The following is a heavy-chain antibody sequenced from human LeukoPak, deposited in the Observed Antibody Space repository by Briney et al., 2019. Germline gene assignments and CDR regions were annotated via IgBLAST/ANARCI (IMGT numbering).Heavy chain of an antibody. J-gene: IGHJ5*02. Sequence: ASVKVSCKASGYTFTSYGISLVRQGPGQGLEWMGWISAYNGNTSYAQKLQGRVTMTTATSPSTAYLEPRSLRSAATAVYSCARAWSLTTNPPCFDPWGQGTPVTVSS. V-gene: IGHV1-18*01. D-gene: IGHD4/OR15-4a*01. CDR1: GYTFTSYG. CDR3: ARAWSLTTNPPCFDP. CDR2: ISAYNGNT.